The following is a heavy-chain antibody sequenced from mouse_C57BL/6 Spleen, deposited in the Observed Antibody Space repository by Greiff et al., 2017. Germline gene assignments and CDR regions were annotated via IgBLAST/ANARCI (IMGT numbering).Heavy chain of an antibody. CDR1: GFSLSTSGMG. Sequence: QVTLKVSGPGILQSSQTLSLTCSFSGFSLSTSGMGVSWIRQPSGKGLEWLAHIYWDDDTCYNPSLKSPLTISKDTSRNQVFLKITSVDAADTATYYCARRALSTVVDYAMGYWGQGTSVTVSS. CDR2: IYWDDDT. J-gene: IGHJ4*01. CDR3: ARRALSTVVDYAMGY. V-gene: IGHV8-12*01. D-gene: IGHD1-1*01.